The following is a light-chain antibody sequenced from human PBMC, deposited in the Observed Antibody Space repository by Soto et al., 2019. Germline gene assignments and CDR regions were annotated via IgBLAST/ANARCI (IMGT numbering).Light chain of an antibody. J-gene: IGLJ1*01. CDR3: SSYTFSGTLL. V-gene: IGLV2-14*01. Sequence: QSALTQPASVSGSPGQSITISCTGISSDVGGYNFVSWYQHHPGKAPKLMIHEVSNRPSGVSNRFSGSKSGNTASLTISGLQAEDESDYYCSSYTFSGTLLFGTGTKLTVL. CDR1: SSDVGGYNF. CDR2: EVS.